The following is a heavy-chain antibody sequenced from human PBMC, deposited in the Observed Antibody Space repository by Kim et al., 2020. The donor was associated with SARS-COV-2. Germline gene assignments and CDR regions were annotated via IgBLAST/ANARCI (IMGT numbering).Heavy chain of an antibody. CDR3: ASDGIGPGSMNAFNI. V-gene: IGHV1-2*02. D-gene: IGHD1-26*01. CDR1: GYTFTDSY. J-gene: IGHJ3*02. CDR2: INPNSGDT. Sequence: ASVKVSCKASGYTFTDSYIHWMRRAPGQGLAWIGWINPNSGDTRYAQNFQGRVTMTRDTSFTTAYMEVSWLTSDYTPLYYCASDGIGPGSMNAFNIWCQG.